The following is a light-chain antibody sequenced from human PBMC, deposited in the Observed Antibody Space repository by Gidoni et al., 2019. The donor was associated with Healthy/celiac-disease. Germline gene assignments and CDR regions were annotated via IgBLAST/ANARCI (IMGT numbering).Light chain of an antibody. CDR3: QQLNSYPPLT. CDR2: AAS. J-gene: IGKJ4*01. Sequence: IQLTQSPSSLSASVGDRVTITCRASQGISSYLAWYQQKPGKAPKLLIYAASTLQIGVPSRFSGSGSGTDFTLTISSLQPEDFATYYCQQLNSYPPLTFGGGTKVEIK. CDR1: QGISSY. V-gene: IGKV1-9*01.